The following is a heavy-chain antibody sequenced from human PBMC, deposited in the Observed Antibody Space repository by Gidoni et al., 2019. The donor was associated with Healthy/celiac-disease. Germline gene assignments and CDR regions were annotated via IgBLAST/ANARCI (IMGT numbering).Heavy chain of an antibody. CDR3: ARARALGNNWFDP. J-gene: IGHJ5*02. V-gene: IGHV4-4*02. Sequence: QVQLQESGPGLVKPSGTLSLPFAVSGGSISSSNGWSWVRQPPGKGLEWIGEIYHSGSTNYNPSLKSRVTISVDKSKNQFSLKLSSVTAADTAVYYFARARALGNNWFDPWGQGTLVTVSS. CDR1: GGSISSSNG. D-gene: IGHD3-16*01. CDR2: IYHSGST.